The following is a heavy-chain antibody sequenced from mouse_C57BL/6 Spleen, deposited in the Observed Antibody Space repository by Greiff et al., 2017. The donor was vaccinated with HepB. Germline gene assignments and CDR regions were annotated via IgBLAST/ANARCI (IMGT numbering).Heavy chain of an antibody. D-gene: IGHD1-1*01. CDR1: GYTFTSYW. CDR2: IYPGNGDT. J-gene: IGHJ2*01. Sequence: QVQLQQPGAELVKPGASVKLSCKASGYTFTSYWMHWVKQTPRQGLEWIGAIYPGNGDTSYNQKFKGKATLTVDKSSSTAYMQLSSLTSEDSAVYFCARGGSKNYGREGFDYWGQGTTLTVSS. V-gene: IGHV1-12*01. CDR3: ARGGSKNYGREGFDY.